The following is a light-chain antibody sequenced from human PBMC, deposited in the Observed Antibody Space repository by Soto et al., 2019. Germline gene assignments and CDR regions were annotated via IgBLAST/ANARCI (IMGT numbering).Light chain of an antibody. CDR1: YSNIGSNT. CDR3: AAWDDSLNGVV. J-gene: IGLJ2*01. Sequence: QSVLTQSPSASETPGQRVTISCSGSYSNIGSNTVNWYKHLPGTAPKLLIYNNHQRPSGVPDRFSGSKSGTSASLAISGLQSEDEADYYCAAWDDSLNGVVFGGGTKLTVL. CDR2: NNH. V-gene: IGLV1-44*01.